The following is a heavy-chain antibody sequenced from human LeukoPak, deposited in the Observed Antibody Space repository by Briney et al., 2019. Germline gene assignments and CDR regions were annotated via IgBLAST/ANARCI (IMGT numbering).Heavy chain of an antibody. J-gene: IGHJ4*02. CDR3: ARGHVKSHYYDSSGTRIDY. V-gene: IGHV4-34*01. D-gene: IGHD3-22*01. CDR1: GGSFSGYY. CDR2: INHSGST. Sequence: SETLSLTCAVYGGSFSGYYWSWIRQPPGKGLEWIGEINHSGSTNYNPSLKSRVTISVDTSKNQFSLTLSSVTAADTAVYYCARGHVKSHYYDSSGTRIDYWGQGTLVTVSS.